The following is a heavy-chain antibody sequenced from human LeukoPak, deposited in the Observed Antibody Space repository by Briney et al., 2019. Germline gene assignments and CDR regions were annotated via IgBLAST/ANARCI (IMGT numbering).Heavy chain of an antibody. D-gene: IGHD4-23*01. CDR2: VYPGDSDP. J-gene: IGHJ2*01. CDR3: ARRVVNNRNWYFNL. CDR1: GYNFINYW. Sequence: GESLQISCKGSGYNFINYWIGWVRPMPGKGLEWMGLVYPGDSDPRYSPSFQGQVTISADKSINTAYLQWSSLKASDTAMYYCARRVVNNRNWYFNLWGRGTLVTVSS. V-gene: IGHV5-51*01.